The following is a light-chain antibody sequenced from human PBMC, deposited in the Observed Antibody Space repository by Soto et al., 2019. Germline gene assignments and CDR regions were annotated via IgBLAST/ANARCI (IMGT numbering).Light chain of an antibody. V-gene: IGLV2-14*03. CDR2: DVN. Sequence: SALTQPASVSGSPGQSITISCTGTSSDVGGYSFVSWYQQHPGKAPKLVIYDVNNRPSGVSNRFSGSKSGNTASLTISGLQTEDEADYYCNSYTSSSTYVFGTGTKVTVL. J-gene: IGLJ1*01. CDR1: SSDVGGYSF. CDR3: NSYTSSSTYV.